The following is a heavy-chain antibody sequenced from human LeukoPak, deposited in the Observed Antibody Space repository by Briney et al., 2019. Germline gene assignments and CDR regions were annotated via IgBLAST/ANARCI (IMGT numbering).Heavy chain of an antibody. CDR3: ARVGTDRYWYFDL. CDR2: IDPSDSYT. J-gene: IGHJ2*01. D-gene: IGHD1-1*01. Sequence: GEPLKISCKGSGYSFTTYWISWVRQMPGKGLEWMGRIDPSDSYTNYSPSFQGHVTISTDKSINTAYLQWDSLRASDTAIYYCARVGTDRYWYFDLWGRGTLVTVSS. CDR1: GYSFTTYW. V-gene: IGHV5-10-1*01.